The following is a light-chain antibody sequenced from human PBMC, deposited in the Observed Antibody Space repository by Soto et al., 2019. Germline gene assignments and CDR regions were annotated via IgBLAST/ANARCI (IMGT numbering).Light chain of an antibody. V-gene: IGKV3-20*01. CDR1: QSVSSSY. CDR3: QQYGRSPST. Sequence: EIVLTQSPGTLSLSPGERATLSCRASQSVSSSYLAWYQHKPGQAPRLLIYGASSRATGIPDRFSGSGSGTDFTLTISRLEPEDFAVYYCQQYGRSPSTFGGGTKVEIK. CDR2: GAS. J-gene: IGKJ4*01.